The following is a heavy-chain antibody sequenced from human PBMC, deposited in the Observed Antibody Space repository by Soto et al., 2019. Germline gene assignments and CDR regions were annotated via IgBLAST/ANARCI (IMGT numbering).Heavy chain of an antibody. CDR2: MSHIGSA. Sequence: QLQLQESGAQLVKPSQTLSLTCVVSGGSITSGGHPWAWIRQPPGKGLEWIGYMSHIGSAFYKPSLMGRATISVDRSKNQFHLSLNCLTAADTAVYYCAREAGVVGANYFDYRGQGILVTVSS. D-gene: IGHD2-15*01. V-gene: IGHV4-30-2*01. CDR3: AREAGVVGANYFDY. J-gene: IGHJ4*01. CDR1: GGSITSGGHP.